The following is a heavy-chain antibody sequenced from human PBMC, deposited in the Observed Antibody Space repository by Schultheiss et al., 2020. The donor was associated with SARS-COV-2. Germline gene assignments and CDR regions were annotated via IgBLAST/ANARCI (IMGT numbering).Heavy chain of an antibody. CDR1: GFTFSDHY. Sequence: GESLKISCAASGFTFSDHYMDWVRQAPGKGLEWVGRTRNKANSYTTEYAASVKGRFTISRDDSKNSLYLQMNSLKTEDTAVYYCARGRGYGDYGGLGYWGQGTLVTVSS. J-gene: IGHJ4*02. D-gene: IGHD4-17*01. V-gene: IGHV3-72*01. CDR2: TRNKANSYTT. CDR3: ARGRGYGDYGGLGY.